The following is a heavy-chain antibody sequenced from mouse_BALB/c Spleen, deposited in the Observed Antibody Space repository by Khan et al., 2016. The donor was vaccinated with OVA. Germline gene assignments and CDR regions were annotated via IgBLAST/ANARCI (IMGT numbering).Heavy chain of an antibody. J-gene: IGHJ4*01. D-gene: IGHD2-3*01. CDR2: ITTGGSYT. CDR3: ARKIYDGYSYAMDY. V-gene: IGHV5-9-4*01. Sequence: EVKLVESGGGLVKPGGSLKLSCAASGFTFSSYAMSWVRQSPEKRLEWVAEITTGGSYTYYPDTVTGRFTISRDNAKNTLYLEMSSLRAEDTAMYYCARKIYDGYSYAMDYWGQGTSVTVSS. CDR1: GFTFSSYA.